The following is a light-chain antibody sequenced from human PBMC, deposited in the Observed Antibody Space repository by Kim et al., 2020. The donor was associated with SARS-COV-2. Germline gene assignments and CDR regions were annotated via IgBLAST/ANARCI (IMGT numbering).Light chain of an antibody. CDR2: GAS. Sequence: PASISCKSSQSLLHSDGMTYLYWDLQKPGQSPQLLIFGASTRFSGVPDRFSGGGSGTDFTLQISRVEAEDVGVYYCMQTLQLPLTFGGGTKVDIK. CDR3: MQTLQLPLT. V-gene: IGKV2D-29*02. CDR1: QSLLHSDGMTY. J-gene: IGKJ4*01.